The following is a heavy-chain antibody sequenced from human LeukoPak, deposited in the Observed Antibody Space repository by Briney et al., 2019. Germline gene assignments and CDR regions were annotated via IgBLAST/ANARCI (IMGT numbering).Heavy chain of an antibody. CDR3: ATLMRLSTSTDRYYLDY. Sequence: PSETLSFTCTVSSDSISSFYWGWNRQPQGKGLEWIGYIYTSGATNYIPSLKDRVTISIATSKNQFSMKPSSVTAADSALYYCATLMRLSTSTDRYYLDYWGQGTLVTVSS. D-gene: IGHD6-6*01. CDR2: IYTSGAT. J-gene: IGHJ4*02. V-gene: IGHV4-4*08. CDR1: SDSISSFY.